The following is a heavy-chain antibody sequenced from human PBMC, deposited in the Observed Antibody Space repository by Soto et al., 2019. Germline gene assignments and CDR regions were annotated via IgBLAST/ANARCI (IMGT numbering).Heavy chain of an antibody. CDR3: ARVIWGSSWYYFDF. J-gene: IGHJ4*02. CDR2: ISSTSTHI. D-gene: IGHD6-13*01. CDR1: GFTFSTYS. V-gene: IGHV3-21*01. Sequence: GGSLRLSCEASGFTFSTYSMTWVRQAPGKGLEWVSSISSTSTHIFYAESLKGRSTISRDNAKNSLSLQMDSLRAEDTAVYYCARVIWGSSWYYFDFWGQGTLVTVSS.